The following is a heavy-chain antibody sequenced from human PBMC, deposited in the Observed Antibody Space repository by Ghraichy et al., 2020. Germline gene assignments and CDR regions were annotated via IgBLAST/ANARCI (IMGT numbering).Heavy chain of an antibody. D-gene: IGHD5-18*01. V-gene: IGHV4-34*01. CDR2: INHSGNT. J-gene: IGHJ4*02. CDR3: ARLALASRYSYGLDY. Sequence: SETLSLTCVVYGGSFSGYYWSWIRQPPGKGLEWIGEINHSGNTNYNSSLKSRVTISVDTSKNQFSLNLASVTAVDTAVYYCARLALASRYSYGLDYWGQGTQVTVSS. CDR1: GGSFSGYY.